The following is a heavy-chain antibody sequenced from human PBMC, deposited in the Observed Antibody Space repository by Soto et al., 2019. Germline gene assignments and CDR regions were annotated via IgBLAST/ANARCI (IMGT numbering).Heavy chain of an antibody. Sequence: QLQLQQWGAGLLKPSETLSLTCAVYGGSFSGYYWSWIRQPPGKGLEWIGEINHSGSTNYNPSLKSRVTISVETSKNQFSLKLSSVTAADTAVYYCARGGWELRRGGWFDPWGQGTLVTVSS. CDR1: GGSFSGYY. D-gene: IGHD1-26*01. CDR2: INHSGST. V-gene: IGHV4-34*01. CDR3: ARGGWELRRGGWFDP. J-gene: IGHJ5*02.